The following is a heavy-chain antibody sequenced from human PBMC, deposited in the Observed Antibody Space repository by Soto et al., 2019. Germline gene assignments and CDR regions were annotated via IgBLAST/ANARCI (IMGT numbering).Heavy chain of an antibody. Sequence: SQTLSLTCAISGASVSSNSSAWNWIRQSPSRGLEWLGRTYYRSKWYNDYAVSVKSRITINPDTSKNQFSLQLNSVTPEDTAVYYCARWVLGYCTNGVCPIGYGMDVWGQGTTVTVSS. CDR1: GASVSSNSSA. CDR2: TYYRSKWYN. J-gene: IGHJ6*02. V-gene: IGHV6-1*01. CDR3: ARWVLGYCTNGVCPIGYGMDV. D-gene: IGHD2-8*01.